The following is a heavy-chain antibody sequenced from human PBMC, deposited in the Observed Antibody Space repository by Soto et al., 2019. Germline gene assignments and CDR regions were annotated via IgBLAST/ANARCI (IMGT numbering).Heavy chain of an antibody. CDR2: ISARSSKT. CDR3: AKVFYDSGTTFFGVDV. J-gene: IGHJ6*02. D-gene: IGHD3-10*01. Sequence: PGGSLRLSXVCSGFSFENCAMRWVRQAPGKGLEWVSSISARSSKTYYAGSVKGRFTIFRDNSKNALFLQMNSLTAEDTAVYYCAKVFYDSGTTFFGVDVWGQGTTVTVSS. V-gene: IGHV3-23*01. CDR1: GFSFENCA.